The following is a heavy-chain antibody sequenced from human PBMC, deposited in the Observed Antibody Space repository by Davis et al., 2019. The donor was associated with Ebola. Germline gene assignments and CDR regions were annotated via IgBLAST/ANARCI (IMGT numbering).Heavy chain of an antibody. Sequence: GESLKISCAASGFTFSNYAMSWVRQAPGKGLEWVSGTSGSGGTIYYSDPVKGRFTVSRDNAKNSLYLQMNSLRAEDTAVYYCARDKRSSWYGGMDVWGQGTTVTVSS. J-gene: IGHJ6*02. V-gene: IGHV3-23*01. D-gene: IGHD6-19*01. CDR3: ARDKRSSWYGGMDV. CDR1: GFTFSNYA. CDR2: TSGSGGTI.